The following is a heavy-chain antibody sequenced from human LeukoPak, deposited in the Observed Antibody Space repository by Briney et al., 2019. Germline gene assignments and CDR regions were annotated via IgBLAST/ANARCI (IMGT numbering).Heavy chain of an antibody. CDR1: GYTFTGYY. J-gene: IGHJ5*02. D-gene: IGHD3-22*01. CDR2: INPNSGGT. CDR3: AREDVTMIGFDP. V-gene: IGHV1-2*02. Sequence: ASVKVSCKASGYTFTGYYMHWVRQAPGQGREWMGWINPNSGGTNYAQKFQGRVTMTRDTSISTAYMELSRLRSDDTAVYYCAREDVTMIGFDPWGQGTLVTVSS.